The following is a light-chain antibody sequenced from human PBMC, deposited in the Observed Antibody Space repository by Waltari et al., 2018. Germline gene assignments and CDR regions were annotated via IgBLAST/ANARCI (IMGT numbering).Light chain of an antibody. CDR2: AAS. CDR3: QQSYGIPCT. J-gene: IGKJ2*02. CDR1: QSISNY. Sequence: DIPMNQSSSSLSASLGDRAPITCRASQSISNYLNWYQQKPGKAPKLLIYAASNLQSGVPSRFSGSGSGTDFTLTISSLQPEDFGTYYCQQSYGIPCTFGQGTKLEI. V-gene: IGKV1-39*01.